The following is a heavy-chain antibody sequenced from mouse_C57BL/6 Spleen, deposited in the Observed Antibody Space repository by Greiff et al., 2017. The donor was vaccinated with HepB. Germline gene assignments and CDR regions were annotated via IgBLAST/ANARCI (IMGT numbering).Heavy chain of an antibody. J-gene: IGHJ4*01. Sequence: VQLQQSGPGLVKPSQSLSLTCSVTGYSITSGYYWNWIRQFPGNKLEWMGYISYDGSNNYNPSLKNRISITRDTSKNQFVLKLNSVTTEDTATYYCAREGENAMDYWGQGTSVTVSS. V-gene: IGHV3-6*01. CDR2: ISYDGSN. CDR3: AREGENAMDY. CDR1: GYSITSGYY.